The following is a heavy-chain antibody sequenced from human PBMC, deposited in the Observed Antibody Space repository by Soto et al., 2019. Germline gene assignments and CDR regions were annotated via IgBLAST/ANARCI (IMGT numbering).Heavy chain of an antibody. Sequence: EVQLVESGGDLVQPGGSLRLSCTASGFIFSSYWMHWVRQAPGKGLVWVSRINTDGGTTTYAESVKGRFTISRDNARNTLYLQMNSLRPEDTALYYCVRVGSGSYSWRDPWGQGTLVTVSS. J-gene: IGHJ5*02. CDR3: VRVGSGSYSWRDP. CDR2: INTDGGTT. CDR1: GFIFSSYW. V-gene: IGHV3-74*01. D-gene: IGHD1-26*01.